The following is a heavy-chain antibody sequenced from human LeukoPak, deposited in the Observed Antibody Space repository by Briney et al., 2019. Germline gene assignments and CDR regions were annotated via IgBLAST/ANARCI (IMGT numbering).Heavy chain of an antibody. CDR2: IHQGGTT. D-gene: IGHD2/OR15-2a*01. CDR3: ASQGGFRNEY. V-gene: IGHV4-34*10. CDR1: GFTFSVYF. Sequence: LRLSCAASGFTFSVYFMGWVRQSPGKGLEWIGEIHQGGTTHYSPSLKSRITMSMDKSKNQISLRLNSVTAADTAVYYCASQGGFRNEYWGQGTPVSVSS. J-gene: IGHJ4*02.